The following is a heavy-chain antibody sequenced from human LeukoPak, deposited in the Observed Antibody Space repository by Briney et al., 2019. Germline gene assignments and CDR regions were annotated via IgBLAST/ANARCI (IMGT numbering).Heavy chain of an antibody. D-gene: IGHD2-2*01. CDR2: ISYDGSNK. Sequence: GGSLRLSCAASGFTFSSYAMHWVRQAPGKGLEWVAVISYDGSNKYYADSVKGRFTISRDNSKNTLYLQMNSLRAEDTAVYYCAKGRAVVVVPAAIDYWGQGTLVTVSS. J-gene: IGHJ4*02. CDR1: GFTFSSYA. CDR3: AKGRAVVVVPAAIDY. V-gene: IGHV3-30-3*01.